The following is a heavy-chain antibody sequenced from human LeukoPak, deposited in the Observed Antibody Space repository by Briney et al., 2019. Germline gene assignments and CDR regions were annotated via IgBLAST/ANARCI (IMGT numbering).Heavy chain of an antibody. CDR1: GFTFSSYA. Sequence: GGSLRPSCAASGFTFSSYAMSWVRQAPGKGLEWVSAISGSGGSTYYADSVKGRFTISRDNSKNTLYLQMNSLRAEDTAVYYCAKDTAVAGTSDYWGQGTLVTVSS. CDR2: ISGSGGST. J-gene: IGHJ4*02. D-gene: IGHD6-19*01. CDR3: AKDTAVAGTSDY. V-gene: IGHV3-23*01.